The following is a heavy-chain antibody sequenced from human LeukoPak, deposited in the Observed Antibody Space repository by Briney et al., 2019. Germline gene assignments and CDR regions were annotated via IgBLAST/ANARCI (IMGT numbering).Heavy chain of an antibody. CDR3: VRDFHRRLYDSSGYYPY. V-gene: IGHV3-21*01. D-gene: IGHD3-22*01. J-gene: IGHJ4*02. Sequence: RGSLRLSCAASGFTLSRHSVNWVWQAARKGLDLVSSISRSSPYIDYAHSVKARFTISRANAKNSLYLPMNRLRAEDTAVDYCVRDFHRRLYDSSGYYPYWGQGTLVTVSS. CDR1: GFTLSRHS. CDR2: ISRSSPYI.